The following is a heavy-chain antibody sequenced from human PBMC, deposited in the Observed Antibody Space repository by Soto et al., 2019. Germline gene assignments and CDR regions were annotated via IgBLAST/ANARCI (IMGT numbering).Heavy chain of an antibody. CDR2: IYYSGTT. J-gene: IGHJ4*02. Sequence: XETLTLTCTVAGYSIIGPFCFWAWIRQPPGKGLEWIGMIYYSGTTYYNPSLRSRVTVSIDTSKNQFSLWLTSVTAADTAVYYCARRRGNCSGGSCYSDFDYWGQGTRVTVSS. D-gene: IGHD2-15*01. CDR1: GYSIIGPFCF. CDR3: ARRRGNCSGGSCYSDFDY. V-gene: IGHV4-39*01.